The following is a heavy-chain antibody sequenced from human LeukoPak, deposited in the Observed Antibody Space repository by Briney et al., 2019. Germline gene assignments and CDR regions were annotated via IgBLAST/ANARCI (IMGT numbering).Heavy chain of an antibody. J-gene: IGHJ6*02. Sequence: GGSLRLFCAASGFTFSSYAMHWVRQAPGKGLEWVAVISYDVSNKYYADSVKGRFTISRDNSENTLYLQMNSLRAEDTAVYYCARNTLERRDYYYGMDVWGQGTTVTVSS. CDR3: ARNTLERRDYYYGMDV. D-gene: IGHD3-3*01. CDR2: ISYDVSNK. CDR1: GFTFSSYA. V-gene: IGHV3-30-3*01.